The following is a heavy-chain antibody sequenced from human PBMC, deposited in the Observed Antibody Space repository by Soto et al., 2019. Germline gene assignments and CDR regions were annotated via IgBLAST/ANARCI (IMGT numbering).Heavy chain of an antibody. D-gene: IGHD5-12*01. V-gene: IGHV3-33*01. CDR1: GFSIRDYG. CDR2: IGYDGSYK. CDR3: GGYPNFGGF. Sequence: QVQLVESGGAVVQPGRSLRLSCVASGFSIRDYGMHWVRQAPGKGLEWVALIGYDGSYKYYADSVRGRFTISRDTPKNTRFLQMNSLRAEDTAVYYCGGYPNFGGFWGQGTLVTVSS. J-gene: IGHJ4*02.